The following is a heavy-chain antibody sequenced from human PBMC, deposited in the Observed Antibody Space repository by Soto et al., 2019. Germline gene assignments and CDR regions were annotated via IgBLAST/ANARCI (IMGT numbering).Heavy chain of an antibody. V-gene: IGHV1-8*01. Sequence: QVQLVQSGAEVREPGASVKVPCKASGYSFTGLDINWVRQTTGQGLEWMGWMQPSSGRTGYAQKFQGRVTMTRDTSINTAYMELSSLTSDDTAFYYCARGVTAGVDYWGQGTLVTVSS. D-gene: IGHD1-26*01. J-gene: IGHJ4*02. CDR2: MQPSSGRT. CDR3: ARGVTAGVDY. CDR1: GYSFTGLD.